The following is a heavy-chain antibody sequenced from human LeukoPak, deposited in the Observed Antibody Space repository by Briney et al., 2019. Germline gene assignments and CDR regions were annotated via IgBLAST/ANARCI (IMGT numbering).Heavy chain of an antibody. V-gene: IGHV3-30-3*01. CDR1: GFTFSSYA. CDR3: ARGFMDIVVVPADY. J-gene: IGHJ4*02. D-gene: IGHD2-2*03. CDR2: ISYDGSNK. Sequence: GGSLRLSCAASGFTFSSYAMHWVRQAPGKGLEWVAVISYDGSNKYYADSVKGRFTISRDNSKNTLYLRMNSLRAEDTAVYYCARGFMDIVVVPADYWGQGTLVTVSS.